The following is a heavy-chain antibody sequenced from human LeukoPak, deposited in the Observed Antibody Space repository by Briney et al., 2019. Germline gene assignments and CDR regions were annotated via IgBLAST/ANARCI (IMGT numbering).Heavy chain of an antibody. D-gene: IGHD6-13*01. V-gene: IGHV3-30*18. Sequence: GGSLRLSCAASGFTFSSYGMHWVRQAPGKGLEWVAVISYDGSNKYYADSVKGRFTISRDNSKNTLYLQMNSLRAEDTAVYYCAKAPYSSSEGYYFDYWGQGTLVTVSS. CDR2: ISYDGSNK. J-gene: IGHJ4*02. CDR3: AKAPYSSSEGYYFDY. CDR1: GFTFSSYG.